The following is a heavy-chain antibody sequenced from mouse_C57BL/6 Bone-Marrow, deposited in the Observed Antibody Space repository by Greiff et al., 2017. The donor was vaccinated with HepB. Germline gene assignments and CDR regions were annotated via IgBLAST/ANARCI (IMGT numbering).Heavy chain of an antibody. V-gene: IGHV5-16*01. CDR3: ARGMDY. J-gene: IGHJ4*01. CDR1: GFTFSDYY. CDR2: INYDGSST. Sequence: EVKLVESEGGLVQPGSSMKLSCTASGFTFSDYYMAWVRQVPEKGLEWVANINYDGSSTYYLDSLKSRFIISRDNAKNILYLQMSSLKSEDTATYYCARGMDYWGQETSVTVSS.